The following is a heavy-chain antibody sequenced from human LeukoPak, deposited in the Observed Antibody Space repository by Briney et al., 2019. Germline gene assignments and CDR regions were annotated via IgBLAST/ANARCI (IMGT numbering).Heavy chain of an antibody. V-gene: IGHV4-30-2*01. Sequence: SETLSLTCAVSGGSISSGGYSWSWIRQPPGKGLEWIGYIYHSGSTYYNPSLKSRVTISVDTSKNQFSLKLSSVTAADTAVYYCASLRNSVAGTGFDYWGQGTLVTVSS. D-gene: IGHD6-19*01. CDR1: GGSISSGGYS. CDR2: IYHSGST. CDR3: ASLRNSVAGTGFDY. J-gene: IGHJ4*02.